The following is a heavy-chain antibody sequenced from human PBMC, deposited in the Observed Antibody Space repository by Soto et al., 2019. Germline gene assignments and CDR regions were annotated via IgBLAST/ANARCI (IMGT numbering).Heavy chain of an antibody. J-gene: IGHJ4*02. V-gene: IGHV1-18*01. D-gene: IGHD3-3*01. CDR1: GYTFTSYG. Sequence: ASVKVSCKASGYTFTSYGISWVRQAPGQGLEWMGWISAYNGNTNYAQKLQGRVTMTTDTSTSTAYMELRSLRSDDTAVYYCARGKQDYDFWSGYRDYYFDYWRQGTLVTVSS. CDR2: ISAYNGNT. CDR3: ARGKQDYDFWSGYRDYYFDY.